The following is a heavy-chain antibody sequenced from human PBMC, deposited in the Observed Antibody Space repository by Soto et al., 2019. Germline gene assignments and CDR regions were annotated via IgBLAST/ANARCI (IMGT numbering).Heavy chain of an antibody. J-gene: IGHJ4*02. CDR3: ARGAPGYCSSTSCYGQYFDY. Sequence: LRLSCAASGFTFSSYAMHWVRQAPGKGLEYVSAISSNGGSTYYANSVKGRFTISRDNSKNTLYLQMGSPRAEDMAVYYCARGAPGYCSSTSCYGQYFDYWGQGTLVTVSS. CDR2: ISSNGGST. D-gene: IGHD2-2*01. CDR1: GFTFSSYA. V-gene: IGHV3-64*01.